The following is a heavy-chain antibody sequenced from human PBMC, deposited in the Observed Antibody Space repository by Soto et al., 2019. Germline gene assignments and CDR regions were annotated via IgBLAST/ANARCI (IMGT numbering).Heavy chain of an antibody. CDR2: ISTYHGIT. V-gene: IGHV1-18*01. D-gene: IGHD6-6*01. CDR1: GYTFTNFG. Sequence: GASVKVSCKGSGYTFTNFGISWVRQAPGQGLEWMGWISTYHGITNCAQMVQGRVTMTTDTSTSTAYMELKSLTSDDTAVYYCAKSGGWQLEDYGYGMDVWGQGTTVTVSS. J-gene: IGHJ6*02. CDR3: AKSGGWQLEDYGYGMDV.